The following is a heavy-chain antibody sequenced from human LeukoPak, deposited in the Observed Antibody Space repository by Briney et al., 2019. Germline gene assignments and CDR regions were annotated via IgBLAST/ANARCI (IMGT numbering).Heavy chain of an antibody. Sequence: PSETLSLTXTVSGGSISSYYWSWIRQPPGKGLEWIGYIYYSGSTNYNPSLKSRVTISVDTSKNQFSLKLSSVTAADTAVYYCARHILVVPAATFDYWGQGTLVTVSS. J-gene: IGHJ4*02. CDR1: GGSISSYY. CDR3: ARHILVVPAATFDY. CDR2: IYYSGST. V-gene: IGHV4-59*01. D-gene: IGHD2-2*01.